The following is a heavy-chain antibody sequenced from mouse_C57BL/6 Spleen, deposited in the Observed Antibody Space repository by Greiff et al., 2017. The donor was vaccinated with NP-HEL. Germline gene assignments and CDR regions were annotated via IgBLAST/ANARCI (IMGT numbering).Heavy chain of an antibody. J-gene: IGHJ3*01. D-gene: IGHD2-4*01. CDR3: ARQDYDGEGFAY. V-gene: IGHV1-54*01. CDR2: INPGSGGT. CDR1: GYAFTNYL. Sequence: VQLQQSGAELVRPGTSVKVSCKASGYAFTNYLIEWVKQRPGQGLEWIGVINPGSGGTNYNEKFKGKATLTADKSSSTAYMQLSSLTSEDSAVYFCARQDYDGEGFAYWGQGTLVTVSA.